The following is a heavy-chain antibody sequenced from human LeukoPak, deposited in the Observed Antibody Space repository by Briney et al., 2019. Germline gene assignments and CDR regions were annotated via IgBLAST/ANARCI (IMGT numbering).Heavy chain of an antibody. Sequence: SETLSLTCAVYGGSFSGYYWSWIRQPPGKGLEWIGEINHSGSTNYNPSLKSRVTISVDTSKNQFSLKLSSVTAADTAVYYCAAGSYSLNFDYWGQGTLVTVSS. D-gene: IGHD3-10*01. CDR3: AAGSYSLNFDY. CDR2: INHSGST. J-gene: IGHJ4*02. CDR1: GGSFSGYY. V-gene: IGHV4-34*01.